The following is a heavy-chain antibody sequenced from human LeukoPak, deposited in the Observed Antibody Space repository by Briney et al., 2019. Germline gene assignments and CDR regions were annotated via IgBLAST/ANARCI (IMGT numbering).Heavy chain of an antibody. J-gene: IGHJ3*01. D-gene: IGHD5-24*01. CDR1: GYSLTDYY. CDR2: INPDSGGT. CDR3: ARGDLRGYAFDL. V-gene: IGHV1-2*04. Sequence: GASVKVSCKTSGYSLTDYYVHWVRQAPGQGLDWMGWINPDSGGTSFAQNFQGWVTMTTDTSISTAFMELRRLKSDDTAVYYCARGDLRGYAFDLWGQGTMVTVSS.